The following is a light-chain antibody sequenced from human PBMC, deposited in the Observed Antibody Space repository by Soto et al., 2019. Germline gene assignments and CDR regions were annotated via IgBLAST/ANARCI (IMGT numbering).Light chain of an antibody. CDR1: QSVSSY. Sequence: EIVLTQSPATLSLSPGERVTLSCRASQSVSSYVAWYKQKPGQAPRLLSYGASTRATGIPARFSGRGSGTEFTLTISSLKSEDFAVYYCQQYNNWPRTFGQGTKVDI. CDR2: GAS. CDR3: QQYNNWPRT. V-gene: IGKV3-15*01. J-gene: IGKJ1*01.